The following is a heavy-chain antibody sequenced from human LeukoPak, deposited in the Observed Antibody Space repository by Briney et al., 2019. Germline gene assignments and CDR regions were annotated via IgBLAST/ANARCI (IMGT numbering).Heavy chain of an antibody. V-gene: IGHV1-8*01. CDR1: GYTFTSYD. CDR2: MNPNSGNT. Sequence: GASVKVSFKASGYTFTSYDINWVRQAPGQRLEWMGWMNPNSGNTGYAQKFQGRVTMTRNTSISTAYMELSSLRSEDTAVYYCASLRRAQYYYYGMDVWGQGTTVTVSS. CDR3: ASLRRAQYYYYGMDV. J-gene: IGHJ6*02.